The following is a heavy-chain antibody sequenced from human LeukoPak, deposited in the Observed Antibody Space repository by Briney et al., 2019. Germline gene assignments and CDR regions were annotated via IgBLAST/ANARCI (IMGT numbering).Heavy chain of an antibody. D-gene: IGHD3-10*01. CDR2: IYYSGST. V-gene: IGHV4-30-4*01. J-gene: IGHJ4*02. CDR3: ARQKYYHGSESFYPFDY. Sequence: PSETLSLTCTVSGGSISSGDYYWSWIRQPPGKGLEYIGYIYYSGSTYYNPSLKSRITISVDTSKNQFSLKLSSVTAADTAVYFCARQKYYHGSESFYPFDYWGQGTLVTASS. CDR1: GGSISSGDYY.